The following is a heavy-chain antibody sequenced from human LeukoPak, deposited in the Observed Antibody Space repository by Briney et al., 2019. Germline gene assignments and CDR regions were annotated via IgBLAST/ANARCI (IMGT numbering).Heavy chain of an antibody. CDR1: GFTFSSYS. Sequence: GGSLRLSCAASGFTFSSYSMNWVRQAPGKGLEWVSPISSSSSYIYYADSVKGRFTISRDNAKNSLYLQMNSLRAEDTAVYYCARGVGDFWSGLARGYYYYMDVWGKGTTVTVSS. CDR2: ISSSSSYI. J-gene: IGHJ6*03. V-gene: IGHV3-21*01. CDR3: ARGVGDFWSGLARGYYYYMDV. D-gene: IGHD3-3*01.